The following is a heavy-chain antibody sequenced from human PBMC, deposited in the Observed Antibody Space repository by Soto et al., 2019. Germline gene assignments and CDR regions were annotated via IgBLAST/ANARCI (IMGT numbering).Heavy chain of an antibody. CDR3: ARSEDYDSSGYGYYFDY. Sequence: PSETLSLTCTVSGGSISSSSYCWGWIRQPPGKGLEWIGSIYYSGSTYYNPSLKSRVTISVDTSKNQFSLKLSSVTAADTAVYYCARSEDYDSSGYGYYFDYWGQGTLVTVSS. J-gene: IGHJ4*02. CDR2: IYYSGST. V-gene: IGHV4-39*01. D-gene: IGHD3-22*01. CDR1: GGSISSSSYC.